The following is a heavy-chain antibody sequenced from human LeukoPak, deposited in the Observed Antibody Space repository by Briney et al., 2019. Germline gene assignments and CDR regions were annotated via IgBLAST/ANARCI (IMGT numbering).Heavy chain of an antibody. CDR1: EFSFSMDG. Sequence: GGSLRLSGVRIEFSFSMDGMGSARQAPGKGLEWLAFIHYDERKSDYAESVKGRFTISRDNYENTLLLQMNSLSGDDKVVFYCSEGRLSGHTPVQPADSWGQGTVVIVSS. D-gene: IGHD3-10*01. CDR3: SEGRLSGHTPVQPADS. CDR2: IHYDERKS. J-gene: IGHJ4*02. V-gene: IGHV3-30*02.